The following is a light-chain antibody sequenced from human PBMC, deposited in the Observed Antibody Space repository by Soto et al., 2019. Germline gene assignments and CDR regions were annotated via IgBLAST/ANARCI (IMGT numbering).Light chain of an antibody. Sequence: QSALTQPASVSGSPGQSITISCTGSSSDVGGYNYVSWYQQFPGKAPKVVIYEDTNRPSGVSDRFSGSKSGNTASLTISGLQPEDEADYYCSSYTRPITLFGGGTKLTVL. CDR3: SSYTRPITL. CDR1: SSDVGGYNY. CDR2: EDT. J-gene: IGLJ2*01. V-gene: IGLV2-14*01.